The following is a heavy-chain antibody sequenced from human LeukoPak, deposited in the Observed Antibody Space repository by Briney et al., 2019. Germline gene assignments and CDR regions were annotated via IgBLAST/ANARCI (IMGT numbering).Heavy chain of an antibody. D-gene: IGHD2-2*01. Sequence: GGSLRLSCAASGFTFSSYWMHWVRQAPGKGLVWVSRINSDGSSTSYADSVKGRFTISRDNSKNTLYLQMNSLRAEDTAVYYCAKVGSYQLPIDYWGQGTLVTVSS. CDR1: GFTFSSYW. CDR2: INSDGSST. CDR3: AKVGSYQLPIDY. J-gene: IGHJ4*02. V-gene: IGHV3-74*01.